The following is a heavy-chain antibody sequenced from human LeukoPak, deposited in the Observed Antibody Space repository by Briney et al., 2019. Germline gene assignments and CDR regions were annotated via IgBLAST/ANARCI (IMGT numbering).Heavy chain of an antibody. CDR2: ISSSSSTI. Sequence: GGSLRLSCAASRFTFSSYSMNWVRQAPGKGLEWVSYISSSSSTIYYADSVKGRFTISRDNAKNSLYLQMNSLRAEDTAVYYCARDYYDSSGYSTGGAFDIWGQGTMVTVSS. CDR3: ARDYYDSSGYSTGGAFDI. CDR1: RFTFSSYS. J-gene: IGHJ3*02. D-gene: IGHD3-22*01. V-gene: IGHV3-48*04.